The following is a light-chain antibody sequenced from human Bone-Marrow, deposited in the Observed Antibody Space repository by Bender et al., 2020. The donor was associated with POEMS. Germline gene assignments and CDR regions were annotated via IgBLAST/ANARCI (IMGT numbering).Light chain of an antibody. CDR3: CSYAGSSTPWV. J-gene: IGLJ3*02. Sequence: QPALAQPASVSGPPGQSITISCTGSATDIGHYDYVCWYQQHPGEAPKLMIYEVSKRPSGVSNRFSASKSGDTASLTISGLQAEDEADYYCCSYAGSSTPWVFGGGTKLTVL. V-gene: IGLV2-23*02. CDR2: EVS. CDR1: ATDIGHYDY.